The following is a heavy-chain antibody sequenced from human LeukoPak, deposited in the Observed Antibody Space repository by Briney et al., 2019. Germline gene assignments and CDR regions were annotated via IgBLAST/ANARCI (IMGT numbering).Heavy chain of an antibody. CDR3: TRGAGWLIDY. Sequence: SETLSLTCTVSDDSVSDYYRGWIRQPPGKGLEWIGYFYNSGRSTYNPSLKSRVTISADTSKNHFSLKLNSVTTADTAVYYCTRGAGWLIDYWGQGILVTVSS. J-gene: IGHJ4*02. D-gene: IGHD3-16*01. CDR2: FYNSGRS. V-gene: IGHV4-59*02. CDR1: DDSVSDYY.